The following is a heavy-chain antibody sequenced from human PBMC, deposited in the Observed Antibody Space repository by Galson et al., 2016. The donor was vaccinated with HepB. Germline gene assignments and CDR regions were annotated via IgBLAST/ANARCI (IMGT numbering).Heavy chain of an antibody. CDR2: ISRSGDST. CDR3: VKGSTAPAV. CDR1: GFTFSNYG. D-gene: IGHD1-26*01. Sequence: SLRLSCAASGFTFSNYGMTWVRQAPGKGLEVVSIISRSGDSTDYADSVKGRFTISRDNSKNTLHLQMNSLTADDTAMYYCVKGSTAPAVWGEGTTVTVSS. V-gene: IGHV3-23*01. J-gene: IGHJ6*04.